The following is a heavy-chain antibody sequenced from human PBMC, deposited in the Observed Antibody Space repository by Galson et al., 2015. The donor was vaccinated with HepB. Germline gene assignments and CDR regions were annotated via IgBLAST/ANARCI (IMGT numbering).Heavy chain of an antibody. D-gene: IGHD5-18*01. CDR1: GFVFGDFY. CDR3: ARDPYSYGWDWVDN. V-gene: IGHV3-11*01. Sequence: SLRLSCAASGFVFGDFYMSWIRQAPGKGLEWISYISSTGSATYYADSVKGRFTISRDNAKKSLYLQMNSLRVEDTAVYYCARDPYSYGWDWVDNWGQGILVTVSP. CDR2: ISSTGSAT. J-gene: IGHJ4*02.